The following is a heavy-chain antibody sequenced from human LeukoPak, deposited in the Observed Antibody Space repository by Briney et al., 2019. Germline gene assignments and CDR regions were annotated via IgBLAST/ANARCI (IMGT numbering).Heavy chain of an antibody. CDR1: GFSFSTYS. J-gene: IGHJ4*02. V-gene: IGHV3-48*01. Sequence: PGGSLRLSCAASGFSFSTYSTNWVRQAPGKGLDWVSYISSLGSTMYYADSVKGRFTISRDNAKNSLYLQMDGLRAEDTAVYYCARGEQEMATMSIDYWGQGTLVTVSS. CDR3: ARGEQEMATMSIDY. CDR2: ISSLGSTM. D-gene: IGHD5-24*01.